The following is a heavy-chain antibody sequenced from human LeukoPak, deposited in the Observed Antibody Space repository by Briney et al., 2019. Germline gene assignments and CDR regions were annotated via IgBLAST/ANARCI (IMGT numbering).Heavy chain of an antibody. D-gene: IGHD2-2*01. CDR3: ARAGSSSTSLDY. Sequence: GGSLRLSCAASGFTFSSYSMNWVRQAPGKGLEWVSSISSSSSYIYYADSVKGRFTISRDNAKNSLYLQMNSLRAEDTAVYYCARAGSSSTSLDYWGQGTLVTVSS. V-gene: IGHV3-21*01. J-gene: IGHJ4*02. CDR2: ISSSSSYI. CDR1: GFTFSSYS.